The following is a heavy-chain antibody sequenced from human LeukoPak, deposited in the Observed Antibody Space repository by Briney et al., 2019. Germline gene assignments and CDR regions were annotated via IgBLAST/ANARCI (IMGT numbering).Heavy chain of an antibody. V-gene: IGHV3-48*04. CDR2: IDLSGSVL. Sequence: GGSLRFSCAASGFTFSDYTMNWVRQAPGKGLEWVSYIDLSGSVLYYVDSVKGRFTISRDNAKNSLYLQMNSLRAEDTGVYYCAREREDDGYFDYWGQGTLVTVSS. D-gene: IGHD3-22*01. J-gene: IGHJ4*02. CDR1: GFTFSDYT. CDR3: AREREDDGYFDY.